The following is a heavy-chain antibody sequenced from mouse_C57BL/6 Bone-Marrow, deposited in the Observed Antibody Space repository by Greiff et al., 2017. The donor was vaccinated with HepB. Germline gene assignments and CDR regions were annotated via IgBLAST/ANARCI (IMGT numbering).Heavy chain of an antibody. CDR3: ARHDPMGLLRAMDY. V-gene: IGHV5-6*01. J-gene: IGHJ4*01. CDR1: GFTFSSYG. CDR2: ISRGGSYT. D-gene: IGHD2-3*01. Sequence: EVMLVESGGDLVKPGGSLKLSCAASGFTFSSYGMSWVRQTPDKRLEWVATISRGGSYTYYPDSVKGRFTISRDNAKNTLYLQMSSLKSEDTAMYYCARHDPMGLLRAMDYWGQGTSVTVSS.